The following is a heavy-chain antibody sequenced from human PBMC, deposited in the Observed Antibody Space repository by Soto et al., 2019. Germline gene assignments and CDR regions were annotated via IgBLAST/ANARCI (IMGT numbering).Heavy chain of an antibody. D-gene: IGHD6-13*01. V-gene: IGHV3-30-3*01. CDR2: ISYDGSNK. Sequence: PVGSLRLSCAASGFTFSSYAMHWVRQAPGKGLEWVAVISYDGSNKYYADSVKGRFTISRDNSKNTLYLQMNSLRAEDTAVYYCARDRSSSSWYSLYYYGMDVWGQGTTVTVSS. CDR1: GFTFSSYA. J-gene: IGHJ6*02. CDR3: ARDRSSSSWYSLYYYGMDV.